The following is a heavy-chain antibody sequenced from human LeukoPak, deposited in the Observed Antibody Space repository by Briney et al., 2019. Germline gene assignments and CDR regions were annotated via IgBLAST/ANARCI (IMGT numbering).Heavy chain of an antibody. CDR2: ISSSSSYI. Sequence: MPGGSLRLSCAASGFTFSSYSMNWVRQAPGKGLEWVSSISSSSSYIYYADSVKGRFTISRDNSKNTLYLQMNSLRAEDTAVYYCAKEAPYCSSTSCYLPGYWGQGTLVTVSS. CDR1: GFTFSSYS. J-gene: IGHJ4*02. V-gene: IGHV3-21*04. D-gene: IGHD2-2*01. CDR3: AKEAPYCSSTSCYLPGY.